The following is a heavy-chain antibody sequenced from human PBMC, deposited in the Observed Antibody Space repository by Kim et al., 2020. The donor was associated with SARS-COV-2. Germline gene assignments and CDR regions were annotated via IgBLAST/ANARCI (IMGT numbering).Heavy chain of an antibody. V-gene: IGHV1-8*01. CDR1: GYTFTSYD. D-gene: IGHD1-26*01. CDR2: MNPNSGNT. CDR3: AGRRVGANNWSDP. Sequence: ASVKVSCKASGYTFTSYDINWVRQATGQGLEWMGWMNPNSGNTGYAQKFQGRVTMTRNTSISTAYMELSSRRSEDTAVYYCAGRRVGANNWSDPWGQGTLVTVSS. J-gene: IGHJ5*02.